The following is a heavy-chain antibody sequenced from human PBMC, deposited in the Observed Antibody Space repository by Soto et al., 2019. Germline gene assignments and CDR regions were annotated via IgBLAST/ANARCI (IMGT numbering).Heavy chain of an antibody. CDR2: IYYSGST. V-gene: IGHV4-59*01. Sequence: SETLSLTCTVSGGSISSYYWSWIRQPPGKGLEWIGYIYYSGSTNYNPSLKSRVTISVDTSKNQFSLKLSSVTAADTAVYYCARSTASSSPDFDYWGQGTLVTVSP. CDR3: ARSTASSSPDFDY. CDR1: GGSISSYY. D-gene: IGHD6-6*01. J-gene: IGHJ4*02.